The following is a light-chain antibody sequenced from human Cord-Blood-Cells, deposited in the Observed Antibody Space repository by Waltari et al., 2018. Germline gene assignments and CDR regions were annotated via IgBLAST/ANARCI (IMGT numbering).Light chain of an antibody. J-gene: IGLJ3*02. CDR3: CSYAGSSTFV. Sequence: QSALTQPASVSGSPGQSITISCTRTSRDDGSYNLVPWYQQHPGKAPKLMIYEVSKRPSGVSNRFSGSKSGNTASLTISGLQAEDEADYYCCSYAGSSTFVFGGGTKLTVL. V-gene: IGLV2-23*02. CDR1: SRDDGSYNL. CDR2: EVS.